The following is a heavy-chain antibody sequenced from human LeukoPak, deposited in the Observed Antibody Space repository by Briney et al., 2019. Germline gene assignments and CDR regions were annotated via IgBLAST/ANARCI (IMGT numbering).Heavy chain of an antibody. CDR1: GGSISSGGYY. CDR3: ARDKRDYYYYGMDV. V-gene: IGHV4-31*03. J-gene: IGHJ6*02. Sequence: SQTLSLTCTVSGGSISSGGYYWSWIRQHAGKGLEWIGYIYYSGSTYYNPSLKSRVTISVDASKNQFSLKLSSVTAEDTAVYYCARDKRDYYYYGMDVWGQGTTVTVSS. CDR2: IYYSGST.